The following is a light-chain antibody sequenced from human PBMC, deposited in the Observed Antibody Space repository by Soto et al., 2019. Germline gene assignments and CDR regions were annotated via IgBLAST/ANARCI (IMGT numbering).Light chain of an antibody. J-gene: IGKJ4*01. V-gene: IGKV1-12*01. Sequence: DIQMTQSPSSVSASVGDRVTITCRASQGISSWLGWYQQKPGKAPNLLIHTASSLQSGVPSRFSGSCSGTYFTLTISILQPEDFATYYCQQANIFPLTFGGGTKVEI. CDR1: QGISSW. CDR2: TAS. CDR3: QQANIFPLT.